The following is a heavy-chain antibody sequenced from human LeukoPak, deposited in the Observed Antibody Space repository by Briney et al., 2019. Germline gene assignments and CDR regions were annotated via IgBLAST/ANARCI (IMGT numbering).Heavy chain of an antibody. CDR1: GFTFSSYA. D-gene: IGHD2-2*01. Sequence: GGSLRLSCAASGFTFSSYAMHWVRQAPGKGLEWVAVISYDGSNKYYADSVKGRFTISRDNSKNTLYLQMNSLRAEDTAVYYCARDPNAGHYYYYYYMDVWGKGTTVTVSS. CDR3: ARDPNAGHYYYYYYMDV. J-gene: IGHJ6*03. CDR2: ISYDGSNK. V-gene: IGHV3-30*01.